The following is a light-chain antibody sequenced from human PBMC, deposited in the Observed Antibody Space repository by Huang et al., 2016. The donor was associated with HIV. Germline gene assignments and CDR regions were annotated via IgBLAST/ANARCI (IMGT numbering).Light chain of an antibody. V-gene: IGKV1-39*01. Sequence: DIQMTQSPSSLSASVGDRVTITCRATQSISSYLNLYQQKPGKDPKLLIYAASTLQSGVPSNFSGSWSGTDFTLTISSLQPDDVATYYCQQSYSTPYTFGQGTKVEIK. CDR3: QQSYSTPYT. J-gene: IGKJ2*01. CDR2: AAS. CDR1: QSISSY.